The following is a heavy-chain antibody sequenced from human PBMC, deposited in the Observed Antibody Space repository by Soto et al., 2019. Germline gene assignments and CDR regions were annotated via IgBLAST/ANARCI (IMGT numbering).Heavy chain of an antibody. V-gene: IGHV3-23*01. Sequence: GGSLRLSCAASGFTFSTYAMSWVRQAPGKGLEWVSAISDSGGRTYYADSVQGRFTISRDNSKNSLYLEMNSLRAEDTAVYYCARESEDLTSNFDYWGQGTLVTVSS. CDR2: ISDSGGRT. J-gene: IGHJ4*02. CDR1: GFTFSTYA. CDR3: ARESEDLTSNFDY.